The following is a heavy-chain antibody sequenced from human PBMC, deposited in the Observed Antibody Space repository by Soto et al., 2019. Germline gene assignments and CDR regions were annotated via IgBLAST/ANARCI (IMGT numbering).Heavy chain of an antibody. Sequence: TSETLSLTCTVSGGSINSGDCYWSWIRQHPGKGLEWIGYIYYSGTTYYNPSLKSRVTVSLDTSKNQFSLKLSSVTAADTAVYYCATQYTYAPFDPWGQGTLVTVSS. J-gene: IGHJ5*02. CDR2: IYYSGTT. V-gene: IGHV4-31*03. CDR1: GGSINSGDCY. D-gene: IGHD5-18*01. CDR3: ATQYTYAPFDP.